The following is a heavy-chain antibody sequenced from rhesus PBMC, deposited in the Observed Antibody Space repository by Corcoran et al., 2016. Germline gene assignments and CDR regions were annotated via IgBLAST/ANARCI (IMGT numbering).Heavy chain of an antibody. Sequence: QVQLQESGPGLVTPSETLSLTCAVSGASLSRYWWHWIRQPPRKGLEWIGEINGNSGSTNYNPSLKSRVTISKDASKNQFSLKLSSVTAADTAVYYCASSRSSQQEGYGLDSWGQGVVVTVSS. CDR1: GASLSRYW. CDR3: ASSRSSQQEGYGLDS. V-gene: IGHV4-80*01. J-gene: IGHJ6*01. D-gene: IGHD6-43*01. CDR2: INGNSGST.